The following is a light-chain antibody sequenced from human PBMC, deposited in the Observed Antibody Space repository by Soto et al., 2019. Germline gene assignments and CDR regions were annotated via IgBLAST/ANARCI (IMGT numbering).Light chain of an antibody. V-gene: IGKV3-20*01. J-gene: IGKJ2*01. CDR3: HKYGNSPGT. CDR2: GAP. CDR1: QNIRSSY. Sequence: EIVLTQSPATLSLSPGERATLSCRASQNIRSSYLALYQQKPGQAHRRLIYGAPSRATGIPDRFSGSGAGTDCTLTLSRLEPEDFAVYFCHKYGNSPGTFGQGTKVEIK.